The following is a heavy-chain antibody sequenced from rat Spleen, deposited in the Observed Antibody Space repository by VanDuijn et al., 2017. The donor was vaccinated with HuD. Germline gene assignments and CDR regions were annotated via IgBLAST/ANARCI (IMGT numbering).Heavy chain of an antibody. V-gene: IGHV5-29*01. D-gene: IGHD1-12*02. CDR2: ISYDGSST. CDR1: GFTFSNYG. J-gene: IGHJ2*01. Sequence: EVQLVESGGGLEQPGRSLKLSCAASGFTFSNYGMAWVRQAPTKGLEWVATISYDGSSTYYRDSVKGRFTISRDNAKSTLYLQMDSLRSEDTATYYCARLGYDGTYYPDWWGQGVMVTVSS. CDR3: ARLGYDGTYYPDW.